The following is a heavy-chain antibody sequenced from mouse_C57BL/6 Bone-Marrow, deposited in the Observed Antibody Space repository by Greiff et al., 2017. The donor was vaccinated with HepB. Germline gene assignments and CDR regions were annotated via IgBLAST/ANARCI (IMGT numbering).Heavy chain of an antibody. D-gene: IGHD2-3*01. CDR2: INPGSGGT. CDR3: ARGGWLLRYWYFDV. Sequence: QVHVKQSGAELARPGASVKLSCKASGYTFTSYGISWVKQRPGQGLEWIGVINPGSGGTNYNEKFKGKATLTADKSSSTAYMQLSSLTSEDSAVYFCARGGWLLRYWYFDVWGTGTTVTVSS. CDR1: GYTFTSYG. V-gene: IGHV1-81*01. J-gene: IGHJ1*03.